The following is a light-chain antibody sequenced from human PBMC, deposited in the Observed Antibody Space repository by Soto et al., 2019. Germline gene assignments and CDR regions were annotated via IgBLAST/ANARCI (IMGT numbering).Light chain of an antibody. CDR3: QQYDNLPLT. CDR2: DAS. V-gene: IGKV1-33*01. Sequence: DIQMTQSPSSLSASVGDRVTITCQASQDIANYLNWYQQKAGRAPKFLIYDASNLETGVPSRFSGSGSETDFTLSISSLHPEDLATYYYQQYDNLPLTFGGGTKVDIK. CDR1: QDIANY. J-gene: IGKJ4*01.